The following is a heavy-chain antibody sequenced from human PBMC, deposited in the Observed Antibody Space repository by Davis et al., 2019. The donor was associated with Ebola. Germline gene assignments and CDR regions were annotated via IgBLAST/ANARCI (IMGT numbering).Heavy chain of an antibody. CDR3: AREGSSSWDY. CDR1: GFTFSSYG. CDR2: ISSSGTTI. V-gene: IGHV3-48*04. D-gene: IGHD6-13*01. Sequence: GESLKISCAASGFTFSSYGMHWVRQAPGKGLEWVSYISSSGTTIYNAGSVKGRFTISRDNAKNSLYLQMNSLRAEDTAVYYCAREGSSSWDYWGQGTLVTVSS. J-gene: IGHJ4*02.